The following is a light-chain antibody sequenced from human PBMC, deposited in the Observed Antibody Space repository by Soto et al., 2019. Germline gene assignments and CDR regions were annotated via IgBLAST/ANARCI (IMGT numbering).Light chain of an antibody. CDR1: SSDVGGYNY. J-gene: IGLJ1*01. CDR2: DVS. Sequence: QSALTQPRSVSGSPGQSVTISCTGTSSDVGGYNYVSWYQQHPGKAPKLMMYDVSKRPSGVPDRFSGSKSGNTASLTISGLQAEDEADYYCCSYAGSYTYVFGTATKVTVL. V-gene: IGLV2-11*01. CDR3: CSYAGSYTYV.